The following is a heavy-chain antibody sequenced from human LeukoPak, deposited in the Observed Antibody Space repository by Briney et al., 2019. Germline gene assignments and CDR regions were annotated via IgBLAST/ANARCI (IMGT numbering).Heavy chain of an antibody. CDR1: GFTFSNYW. V-gene: IGHV3-7*01. CDR3: ARDKSD. Sequence: GGSLRLSCAASGFTFSNYWMSWVRQAPGKGLEWVANIKQDGSEKYYVDSVRGRFTISRDNAKNSLYLQMNSLRADDTAVYYCARDKSDWGQGTLVTVSS. CDR2: IKQDGSEK. J-gene: IGHJ4*02.